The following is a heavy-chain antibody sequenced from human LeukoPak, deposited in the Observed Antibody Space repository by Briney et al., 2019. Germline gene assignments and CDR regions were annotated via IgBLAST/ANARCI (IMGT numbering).Heavy chain of an antibody. Sequence: SETLSLTCAVYGGSFSGYYWSWIRQPPGKGLEWIGEINHSGSTNYNPSLKSRVTISVDTSKNQFSLKLSSVTAADTAVYYCARGARFAVAADYWGQGTLVTVSS. CDR1: GGSFSGYY. V-gene: IGHV4-34*01. CDR3: ARGARFAVAADY. CDR2: INHSGST. D-gene: IGHD6-19*01. J-gene: IGHJ4*02.